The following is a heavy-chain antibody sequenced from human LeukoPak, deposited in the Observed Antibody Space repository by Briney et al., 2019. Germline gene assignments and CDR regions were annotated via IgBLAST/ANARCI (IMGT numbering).Heavy chain of an antibody. CDR1: GDPISSPSYF. Sequence: PSETLSLTCTVSGDPISSPSYFWGWIRQPPGKGLQWIGSIFYTGTTSYNPSLKSRVTISVDTSKNRLFLNVTSVTAADTAVYFGARVKGSTWWTWFDPWGQGTQVIVSS. V-gene: IGHV4-39*07. J-gene: IGHJ5*02. D-gene: IGHD6-13*01. CDR2: IFYTGTT. CDR3: ARVKGSTWWTWFDP.